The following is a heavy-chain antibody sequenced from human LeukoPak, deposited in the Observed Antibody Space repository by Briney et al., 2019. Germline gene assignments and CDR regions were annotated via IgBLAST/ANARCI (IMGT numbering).Heavy chain of an antibody. Sequence: ASVKVSCKASGYTFTSHGITWVRQAPGQGLEWMGIINPSGGSTSYAQKFQGRVTMTRDTSTSTVYMELSSLRSEDTAVYYCARVGFGDLIDYWGQGTLVTVSS. CDR2: INPSGGST. V-gene: IGHV1-46*01. J-gene: IGHJ4*02. CDR3: ARVGFGDLIDY. CDR1: GYTFTSHG. D-gene: IGHD3-10*01.